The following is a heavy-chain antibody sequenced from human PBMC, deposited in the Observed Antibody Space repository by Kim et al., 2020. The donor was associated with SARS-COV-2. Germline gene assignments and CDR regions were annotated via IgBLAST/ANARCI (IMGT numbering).Heavy chain of an antibody. D-gene: IGHD6-6*01. J-gene: IGHJ4*02. Sequence: GGSLRLSCVASGFTFSSYWMTWVRQAPGKGLEWVANINQDGSERYYVDSVKGRFTISRDNAKNSLYLQLNSLRVEDTGVYYCARERTDSNSGDYWGQGTLVTVSS. CDR2: INQDGSER. CDR3: ARERTDSNSGDY. V-gene: IGHV3-7*01. CDR1: GFTFSSYW.